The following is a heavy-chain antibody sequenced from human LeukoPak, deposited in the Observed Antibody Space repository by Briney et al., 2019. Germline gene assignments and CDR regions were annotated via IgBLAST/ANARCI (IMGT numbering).Heavy chain of an antibody. CDR2: IRQDGSEK. CDR3: ARDGTAAGLYFDL. D-gene: IGHD6-13*01. V-gene: IGHV3-7*01. J-gene: IGHJ4*01. CDR1: GSTYTDYW. Sequence: GGSLRLSCEVSGSTYTDYWMNWVRQAPGKGPEWVASIRQDGSEKTYVDSVKGRFTISRDNTKNSLSLQLNGLRAEDTADHYCARDGTAAGLYFDLWGQGTLVTVSS.